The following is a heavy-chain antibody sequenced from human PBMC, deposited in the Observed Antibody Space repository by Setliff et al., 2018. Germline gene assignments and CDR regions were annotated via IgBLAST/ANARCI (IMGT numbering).Heavy chain of an antibody. J-gene: IGHJ4*02. D-gene: IGHD3-22*01. CDR1: GGSISSGNYY. Sequence: PSETLSLTCRVSGGSISSGNYYWGLIRQPPGKGLEWVATIYYSGSTYSNPSLKSRLIISVDAPDNQFSVKLSSVTAADTAVYYCARGRYYESNSYYFPFDFWGQGMLVTVPQ. CDR2: IYYSGST. V-gene: IGHV4-39*01. CDR3: ARGRYYESNSYYFPFDF.